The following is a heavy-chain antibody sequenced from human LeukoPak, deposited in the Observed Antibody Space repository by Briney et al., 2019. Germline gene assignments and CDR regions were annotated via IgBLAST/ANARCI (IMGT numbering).Heavy chain of an antibody. CDR3: ARASSIAARQESWAAKNAFDI. V-gene: IGHV4-61*02. D-gene: IGHD6-6*01. J-gene: IGHJ3*02. CDR2: IYTRGST. Sequence: PSQTLSLTCTVSGGSISSGSYYWGWLRQPGGKGLEWIVRIYTRGSTKYKPSLKRRFTITVERSKNQFSLKLSSVTAADTAVYYCARASSIAARQESWAAKNAFDIWGQGTMVTVSS. CDR1: GGSISSGSYY.